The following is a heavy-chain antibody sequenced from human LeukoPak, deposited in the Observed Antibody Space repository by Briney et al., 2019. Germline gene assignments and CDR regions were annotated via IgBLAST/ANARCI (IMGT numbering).Heavy chain of an antibody. D-gene: IGHD5-12*01. CDR2: IIPIFGTA. Sequence: SVKVSCKASGYTFTSYAMNWVRQAPGQGLEWMGGIIPIFGTANYAQKFQGRVTITADESTSTAYMELSSLRSEDTAVYYCARVGYSGYDDYWGQGTLVTVSS. CDR3: ARVGYSGYDDY. CDR1: GYTFTSYA. V-gene: IGHV1-69*13. J-gene: IGHJ4*02.